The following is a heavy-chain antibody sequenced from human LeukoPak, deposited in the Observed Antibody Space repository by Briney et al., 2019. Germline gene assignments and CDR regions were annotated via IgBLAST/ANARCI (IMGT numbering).Heavy chain of an antibody. CDR2: ISDSGGRT. CDR3: ATQSSALMGDAFDI. V-gene: IGHV3-23*01. Sequence: GGSLRLSCAVSGITLSNYGMSWVRQAPGKGLEWVAGISDSGGRTNYADSVKGRFTISRDNPKNTLYLQMNSLRAEDTAVYYCATQSSALMGDAFDIWGQGTMVTVSS. CDR1: GITLSNYG. D-gene: IGHD2-8*01. J-gene: IGHJ3*02.